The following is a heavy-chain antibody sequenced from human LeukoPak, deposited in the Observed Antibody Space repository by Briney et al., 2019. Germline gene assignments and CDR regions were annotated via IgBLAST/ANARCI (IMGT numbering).Heavy chain of an antibody. CDR3: AKDSHQYYDFWSGYYTDY. CDR2: ISSSSSYI. D-gene: IGHD3-3*01. V-gene: IGHV3-21*01. Sequence: KSGGSLRLSCAASGFTFSNYDINWVRQAPGKGLEWVSSISSSSSYIYYADSVKGQFTISRDNAKNSLYLQMSSLRAEDTAVYYCAKDSHQYYDFWSGYYTDYWGQGTLVTVSS. CDR1: GFTFSNYD. J-gene: IGHJ4*02.